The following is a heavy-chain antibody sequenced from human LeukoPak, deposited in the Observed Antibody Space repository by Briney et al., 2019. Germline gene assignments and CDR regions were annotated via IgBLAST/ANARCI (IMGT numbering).Heavy chain of an antibody. D-gene: IGHD2-21*02. Sequence: ASVKASCKVSGYTLTELSMHWLRQAPAKGLELMGVFDPEDGETIYAQKFQGRVTMTEDTSTDTAYMELSSLRSEDTAVYYCATMRAYCGGDCQFFDYWGQGTLVTVSS. CDR2: FDPEDGET. V-gene: IGHV1-24*01. CDR3: ATMRAYCGGDCQFFDY. CDR1: GYTLTELS. J-gene: IGHJ4*02.